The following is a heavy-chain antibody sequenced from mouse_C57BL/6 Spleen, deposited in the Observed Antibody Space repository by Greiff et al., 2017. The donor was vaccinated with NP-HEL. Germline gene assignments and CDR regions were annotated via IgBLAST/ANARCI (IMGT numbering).Heavy chain of an antibody. Sequence: VQLKQSGAELVKPGASVKLSCTASGFNINDYYMHWVKQRTEQGLEWIGRIDPADGETKYAPKFQGKATITADTSSNTAYLQLSSLTSEDTAVYYGARPSLYDYDRAWFAYWGQGTLVTVSA. V-gene: IGHV14-2*01. J-gene: IGHJ3*01. CDR3: ARPSLYDYDRAWFAY. D-gene: IGHD2-4*01. CDR1: GFNINDYY. CDR2: IDPADGET.